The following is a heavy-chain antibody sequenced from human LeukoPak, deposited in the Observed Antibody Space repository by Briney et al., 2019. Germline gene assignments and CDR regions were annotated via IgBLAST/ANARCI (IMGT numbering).Heavy chain of an antibody. CDR2: IKQDGSEK. D-gene: IGHD3-22*01. J-gene: IGHJ4*02. Sequence: PGGSLRLSCAASGFTFSSYWMSWVRQAPGKGLEWVANIKQDGSEKYYVDSVKGRFTISRDNAKNSLYLQMNSLRAEDTAVYYCARDLYYYDSSGYQDYWGQGTLVTVSS. CDR1: GFTFSSYW. CDR3: ARDLYYYDSSGYQDY. V-gene: IGHV3-7*01.